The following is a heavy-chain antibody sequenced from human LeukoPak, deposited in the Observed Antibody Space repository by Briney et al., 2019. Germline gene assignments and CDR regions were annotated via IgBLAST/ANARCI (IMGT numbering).Heavy chain of an antibody. Sequence: GGSLRLSCAASEFTFSTYWMTWVRQAPGKGLEWVADIKQDGSEKYYVDSVKGRFTISRQNAKKSLFLQMHSLRAEDTAVYYCARHRSGGSQDDAFDIWGQGTLVTVSS. CDR3: ARHRSGGSQDDAFDI. CDR2: IKQDGSEK. CDR1: EFTFSTYW. J-gene: IGHJ3*02. V-gene: IGHV3-7*01. D-gene: IGHD2-15*01.